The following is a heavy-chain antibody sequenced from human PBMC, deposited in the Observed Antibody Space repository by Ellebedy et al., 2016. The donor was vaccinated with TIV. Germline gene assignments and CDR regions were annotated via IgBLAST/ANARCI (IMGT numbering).Heavy chain of an antibody. D-gene: IGHD3-10*01. CDR3: ARVGSWTYGMDV. Sequence: GGSLRLSCAASGFTFSSYEMNWVRQAPRKGLEWVSYISSSGSTIYYADSVKGRFTISRDNAKNSLYLQMNSLRAEDTAVYYCARVGSWTYGMDVWGQGTTVTVSS. CDR1: GFTFSSYE. J-gene: IGHJ6*02. CDR2: ISSSGSTI. V-gene: IGHV3-48*03.